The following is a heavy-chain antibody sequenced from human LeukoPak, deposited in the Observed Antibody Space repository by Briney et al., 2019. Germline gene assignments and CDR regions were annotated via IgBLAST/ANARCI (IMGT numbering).Heavy chain of an antibody. CDR1: SGSISNYY. CDR3: ARHRYYGSGSTH. D-gene: IGHD3-10*01. V-gene: IGHV4-4*07. J-gene: IGHJ4*02. Sequence: SETLSLTCTVSSGSISNYYWSWIRQPAGKGLEWIGRIYSSGSTNYNPSLKSRVTMSVDTSKNQFSLKLSSVTAADTAVYYCARHRYYGSGSTHWGQGTLVTVSS. CDR2: IYSSGST.